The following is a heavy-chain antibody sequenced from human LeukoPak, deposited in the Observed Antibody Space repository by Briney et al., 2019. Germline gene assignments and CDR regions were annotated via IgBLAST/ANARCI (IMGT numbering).Heavy chain of an antibody. D-gene: IGHD7-27*01. CDR3: AKENWGADYYYYGMDV. Sequence: PGGSLRLSCAASAFTFSSYAMSWVRQAPGKGLEWVSAISGSGGSTYYADSVKGRFTISRDNSKNTLYLQMNSLRAEDTAVYYCAKENWGADYYYYGMDVWGQGTTVTVSS. CDR2: ISGSGGST. J-gene: IGHJ6*02. V-gene: IGHV3-23*01. CDR1: AFTFSSYA.